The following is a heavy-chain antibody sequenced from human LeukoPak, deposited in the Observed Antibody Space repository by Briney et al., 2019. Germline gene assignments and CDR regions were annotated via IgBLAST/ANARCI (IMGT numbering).Heavy chain of an antibody. Sequence: GASVKVSCKASGYTFTSYDINWVRQATGQGLEWMGWMSPNSGDTGYAQKFQGRVTMTRNTSISTAYLGLSSLRSEDTAMYYCARPSQASSGWLFDYWGQGTLVTVSS. V-gene: IGHV1-8*01. D-gene: IGHD6-19*01. CDR2: MSPNSGDT. CDR1: GYTFTSYD. CDR3: ARPSQASSGWLFDY. J-gene: IGHJ4*02.